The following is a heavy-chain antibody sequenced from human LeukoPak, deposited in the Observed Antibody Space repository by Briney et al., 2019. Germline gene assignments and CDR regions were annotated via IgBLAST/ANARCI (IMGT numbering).Heavy chain of an antibody. Sequence: GGSLRLSCAASGFTVSSNYMSWVRQAPGKGLEWVSVIYSGGSTYYADSVKGRFTISRDNSENTLYLQMNSLRAEDTAVYYCVRGDYGDYTLFDYWGQGTLVTVSS. V-gene: IGHV3-53*01. D-gene: IGHD4-17*01. J-gene: IGHJ4*02. CDR3: VRGDYGDYTLFDY. CDR2: IYSGGST. CDR1: GFTVSSNY.